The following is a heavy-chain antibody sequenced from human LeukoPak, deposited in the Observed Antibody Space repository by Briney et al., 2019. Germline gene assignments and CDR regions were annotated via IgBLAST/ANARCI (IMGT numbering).Heavy chain of an antibody. CDR1: GFPFSDYS. D-gene: IGHD3-10*01. CDR2: ISGSGDYI. V-gene: IGHV3-21*01. CDR3: VRDLVRGVHPVFYFDL. Sequence: NPGGSLRLSCAASGFPFSDYSMNWVRQAPGKGLEWVSSISGSGDYIYSADSVKGRFTISRDNAKNSLYLQMTNLSAEDTAVYFCVRDLVRGVHPVFYFDLWGRGTLVTVSS. J-gene: IGHJ2*01.